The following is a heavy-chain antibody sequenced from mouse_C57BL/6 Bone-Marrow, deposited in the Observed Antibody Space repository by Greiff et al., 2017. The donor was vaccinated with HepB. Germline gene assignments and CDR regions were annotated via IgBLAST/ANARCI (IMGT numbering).Heavy chain of an antibody. Sequence: EVQLVESGGGLVQPGGSLSLSCAASGFTFTDYYMSWVRQPPGKALEWLGFIRNKANGYTTEYSASVKGRFTISRDNSQSILYLQMNALRAEDSATYYCARNYYGSSWYFDVWGTGTTVTVSS. D-gene: IGHD1-1*01. CDR1: GFTFTDYY. J-gene: IGHJ1*03. V-gene: IGHV7-3*01. CDR2: IRNKANGYTT. CDR3: ARNYYGSSWYFDV.